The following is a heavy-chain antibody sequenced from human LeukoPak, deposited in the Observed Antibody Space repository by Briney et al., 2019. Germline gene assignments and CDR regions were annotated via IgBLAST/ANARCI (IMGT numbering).Heavy chain of an antibody. CDR1: GFTLSDYY. Sequence: PGGALRLSCAASGFTLSDYYMIWIRQGPGKGRGWVSYISSSGSTIYYADSVKRRFTISRDNANNSLYLQMNSLRAEDTAVYYCARDDSSGWTFDYWGQGTLVTVSS. CDR3: ARDDSSGWTFDY. D-gene: IGHD6-19*01. V-gene: IGHV3-11*04. CDR2: ISSSGSTI. J-gene: IGHJ4*02.